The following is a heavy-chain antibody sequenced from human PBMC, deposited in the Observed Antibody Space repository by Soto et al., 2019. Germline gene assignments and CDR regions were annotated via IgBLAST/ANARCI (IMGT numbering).Heavy chain of an antibody. V-gene: IGHV1-2*04. Sequence: ASVKVSCKASGNTFPGYYMPWVRQAPGQGLEWMGWINPNSGGTNYAQKFQGWVTMTRDTSISTAYMELSRLRSEDTAVYYCATDADYGDYWDAFDLWGQGTLVTVSS. J-gene: IGHJ3*01. CDR1: GNTFPGYY. CDR2: INPNSGGT. CDR3: ATDADYGDYWDAFDL. D-gene: IGHD4-17*01.